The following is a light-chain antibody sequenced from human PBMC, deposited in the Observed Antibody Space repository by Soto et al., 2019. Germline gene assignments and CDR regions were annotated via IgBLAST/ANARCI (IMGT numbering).Light chain of an antibody. J-gene: IGLJ1*01. CDR2: EVT. V-gene: IGLV2-14*01. CDR3: SSYTTSSTRV. Sequence: QSVLTQPASVSGSPGQSIAISCTGSSSDVGIYNYVSWYQQHPGKVPKLIIYEVTNRPSGVSNRFSGSKSGNTASLTISGLQAEDEADYYCSSYTTSSTRVFXTGTKATV. CDR1: SSDVGIYNY.